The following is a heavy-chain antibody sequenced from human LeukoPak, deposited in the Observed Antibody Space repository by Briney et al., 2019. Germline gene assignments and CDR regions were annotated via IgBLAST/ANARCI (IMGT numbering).Heavy chain of an antibody. CDR1: GFTFSSYA. Sequence: GGSLRLSCAASGFTFSSYAMSWVRQAPGKWLEWVSAISGSGGSTYYADSVKGRFTISRDNSKNTLYLQMNSLRAEDTAVYYCAKDSPYCTNGVCYSNNWFDPWGQGTLVTVSS. CDR2: ISGSGGST. CDR3: AKDSPYCTNGVCYSNNWFDP. J-gene: IGHJ5*02. D-gene: IGHD2-8*01. V-gene: IGHV3-23*01.